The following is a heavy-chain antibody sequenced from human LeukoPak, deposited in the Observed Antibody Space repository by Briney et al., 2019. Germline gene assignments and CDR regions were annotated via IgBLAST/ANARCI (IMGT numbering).Heavy chain of an antibody. CDR1: GGTFSSYT. Sequence: SVKVSCKASGGTFSSYTISWVRQAPGQGLEWMGRIIPILGIANYAQKFQGRVTITADKSTSTAYMELSSLKSDDTAVYYCARGWELNARFFDYWGQGTLVTVSS. J-gene: IGHJ4*02. V-gene: IGHV1-69*02. CDR2: IIPILGIA. D-gene: IGHD1-26*01. CDR3: ARGWELNARFFDY.